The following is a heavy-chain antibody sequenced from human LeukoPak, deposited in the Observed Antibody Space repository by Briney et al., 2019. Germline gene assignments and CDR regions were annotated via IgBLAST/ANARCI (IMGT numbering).Heavy chain of an antibody. CDR2: FTTTDSTI. V-gene: IGHV3-23*01. J-gene: IGHJ4*02. CDR3: TKASPGYSGYEY. Sequence: GGSLRLSCVASGFSFNFYSVNWVRQAPGKGLEWISYFTTTDSTIYYADSVKGRFTISRDNSKNTLYLQMNSLRAEDTAVYYCTKASPGYSGYEYWGQGTLVTVSS. D-gene: IGHD5-12*01. CDR1: GFSFNFYS.